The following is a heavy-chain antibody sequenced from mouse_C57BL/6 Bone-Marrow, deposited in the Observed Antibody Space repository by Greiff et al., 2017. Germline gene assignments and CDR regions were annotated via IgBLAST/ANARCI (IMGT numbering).Heavy chain of an antibody. CDR1: GFTFNTYA. Sequence: EVKLQESGGGLVQPKGSLKLSCAASGFTFNTYAMHWVCQAPGKGLEWVARIRSKSNNYATYYADSVKDRFTISRDDSQSMLYLQMNNLKTEDTAMYYCVREVSYYAMDYWGQGTSVTVSS. V-gene: IGHV10-3*03. CDR2: IRSKSNNYAT. D-gene: IGHD6-2*01. CDR3: VREVSYYAMDY. J-gene: IGHJ4*01.